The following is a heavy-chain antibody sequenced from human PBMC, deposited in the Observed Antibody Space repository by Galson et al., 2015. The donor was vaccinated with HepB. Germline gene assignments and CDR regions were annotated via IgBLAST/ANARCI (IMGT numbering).Heavy chain of an antibody. J-gene: IGHJ4*02. V-gene: IGHV3-30*18. CDR3: AKDDDA. Sequence: SLRLSCAASGFTFSSYGMHWVRQAPGKGLEWVAVISYDGSNKYYADSVKGRFTISRDNSKNTLYLQMNSLRAEDTAVYYCAKDDDAWGQGTLVTVSS. CDR2: ISYDGSNK. CDR1: GFTFSSYG.